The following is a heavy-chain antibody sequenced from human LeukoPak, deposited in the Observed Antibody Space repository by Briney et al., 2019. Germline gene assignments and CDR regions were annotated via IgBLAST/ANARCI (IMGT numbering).Heavy chain of an antibody. CDR2: INWNGGST. V-gene: IGHV3-20*01. CDR3: AREGEDITMVRGAIDY. Sequence: GALRLSCAASGCTFDDYGMNWVRQAPGKGLEWVSGINWNGGSTGYADSVKGRFTISRDNAKNSLYLQMTTLRAEDTALYHCAREGEDITMVRGAIDYWGQGTLVTVSS. J-gene: IGHJ4*02. D-gene: IGHD3-10*01. CDR1: GCTFDDYG.